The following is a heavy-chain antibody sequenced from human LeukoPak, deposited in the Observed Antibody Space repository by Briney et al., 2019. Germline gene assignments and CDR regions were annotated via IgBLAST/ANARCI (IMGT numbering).Heavy chain of an antibody. CDR1: GFTFDDYG. CDR3: ARTYSRGWYNWFDP. D-gene: IGHD6-19*01. J-gene: IGHJ5*02. CDR2: INWNGGST. V-gene: IGHV3-20*04. Sequence: PGGSLRLSCAASGFTFDDYGMSWVRQAPGKGLEWVSGINWNGGSTGYADSVQGRFTISRDNAKNSLYLQMKSLRAEDTALYFCARTYSRGWYNWFDPWGQGTLVTVSS.